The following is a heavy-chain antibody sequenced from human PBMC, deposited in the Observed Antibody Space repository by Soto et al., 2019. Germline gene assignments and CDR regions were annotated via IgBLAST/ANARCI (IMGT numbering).Heavy chain of an antibody. V-gene: IGHV3-23*01. Sequence: LRLSSAASGFSFSSTAMSWVRQPTGSGLERVSAISESGDNTFYADSVKGRFTISRANTKSTLYLQMSSLKAEDTALYFCPKGGYHFSLDLCCQATLVTVSS. CDR2: ISESGDNT. CDR1: GFSFSSTA. CDR3: PKGGYHFSLDL. J-gene: IGHJ5*02. D-gene: IGHD5-18*01.